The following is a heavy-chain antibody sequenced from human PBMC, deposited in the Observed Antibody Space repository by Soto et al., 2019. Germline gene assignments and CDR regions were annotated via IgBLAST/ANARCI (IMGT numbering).Heavy chain of an antibody. J-gene: IGHJ6*02. V-gene: IGHV1-18*01. CDR1: GYTFTSYG. D-gene: IGHD3-3*01. Sequence: ASVKVSCKASGYTFTSYGISWVRQAPGQGLEWMGWISAYNGNTNYAQKLQGRVTMTTDTSTSTVYMELSSLRSEDTAVYYCARDFVRRGRDYDFWSGYYTADYYYRMDVWGQGTTVTVSS. CDR2: ISAYNGNT. CDR3: ARDFVRRGRDYDFWSGYYTADYYYRMDV.